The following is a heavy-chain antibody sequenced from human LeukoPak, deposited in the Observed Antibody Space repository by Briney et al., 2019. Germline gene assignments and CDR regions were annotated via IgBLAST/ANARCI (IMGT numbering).Heavy chain of an antibody. J-gene: IGHJ4*02. D-gene: IGHD5-18*01. CDR3: AKLGYPIPHFDY. V-gene: IGHV3-23*01. CDR2: ISGSGGST. Sequence: QTGGSLRLSCAASGFTFRNYGMSWVRQAPGKGLEWVSLISGSGGSTYYADSVKGRFTISRDSSKNTLYLQMNSLRAEDTAVYYCAKLGYPIPHFDYWGQGTLVTVSS. CDR1: GFTFRNYG.